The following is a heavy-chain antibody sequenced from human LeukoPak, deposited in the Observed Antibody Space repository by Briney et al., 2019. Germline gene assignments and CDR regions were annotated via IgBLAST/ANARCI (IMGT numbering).Heavy chain of an antibody. CDR3: ARTSGESTAALRAPFDY. CDR2: ISTDGSST. J-gene: IGHJ4*02. CDR1: GFTFSRYW. V-gene: IGHV3-74*03. D-gene: IGHD6-6*01. Sequence: GGSLRLSCAASGFTFSRYWMHWVRQAPGEGLVWVARISTDGSSTMYADFVKGRFSISRDNAKNSLYLQMDSLRAEDAAVYYCARTSGESTAALRAPFDYWGQGTLATVSS.